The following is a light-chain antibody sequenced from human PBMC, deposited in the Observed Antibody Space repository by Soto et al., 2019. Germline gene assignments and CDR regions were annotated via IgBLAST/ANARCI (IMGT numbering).Light chain of an antibody. CDR2: SNN. CDR3: AAWDDSLTGVI. J-gene: IGLJ2*01. V-gene: IGLV1-44*01. CDR1: RSNIGSNA. Sequence: QSVLTQPPSASGAPGRRVTISCSGSRSNIGSNAVNWYQQLPGAAPKLLVYSNNQRPSGVPDRFSGSKSGTSASLAISGLQSADEADYYCAAWDDSLTGVIFGGGTKLTVL.